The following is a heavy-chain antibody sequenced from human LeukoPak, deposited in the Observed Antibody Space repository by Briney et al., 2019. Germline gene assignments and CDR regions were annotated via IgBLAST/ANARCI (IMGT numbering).Heavy chain of an antibody. J-gene: IGHJ4*02. V-gene: IGHV3-7*04. CDR3: ARGFYGSGSYYTAY. Sequence: GGSLRLSCAASGFTFNSYWMSWVRQAPGEGLEWVANIKQDGSEKHYVDSVKGRFTISRDNAKNSLYLQMNSLRAEDTAVYYCARGFYGSGSYYTAYWGQGTLVTVSS. CDR2: IKQDGSEK. D-gene: IGHD3-10*01. CDR1: GFTFNSYW.